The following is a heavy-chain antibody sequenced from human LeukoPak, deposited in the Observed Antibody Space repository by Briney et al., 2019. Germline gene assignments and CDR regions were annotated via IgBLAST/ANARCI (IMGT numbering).Heavy chain of an antibody. CDR1: GFTVRSNY. CDR3: ARDDVASVFDY. CDR2: IYSGGST. V-gene: IGHV3-66*02. J-gene: IGHJ4*02. D-gene: IGHD3-16*01. Sequence: GGSLRLSCAASGFTVRSNYMTWVRQAPGKGLEWVSVIYSGGSTYYANSVKGRFTISRDSSKNTLYLQMNSLRPEDTAIYYCARDDVASVFDYWGQGTLVTVSS.